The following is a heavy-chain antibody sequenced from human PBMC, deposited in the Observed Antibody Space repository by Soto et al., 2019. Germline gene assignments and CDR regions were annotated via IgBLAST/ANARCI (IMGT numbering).Heavy chain of an antibody. Sequence: QVQLQESGPGLVKPSQTLSLTCTVSGGSISSDNYYWTWIRQHPGKGLEWIGYIYYSGSTYYNPSLKSRVTISVDTSKSQFSLKLSSVTAADTAVYYCARGVSSWPYFDHWGQGTLVTVSS. CDR3: ARGVSSWPYFDH. V-gene: IGHV4-31*03. CDR1: GGSISSDNYY. D-gene: IGHD6-13*01. CDR2: IYYSGST. J-gene: IGHJ4*02.